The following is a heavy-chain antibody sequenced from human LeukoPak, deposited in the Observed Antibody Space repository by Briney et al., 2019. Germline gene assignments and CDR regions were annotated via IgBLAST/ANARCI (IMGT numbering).Heavy chain of an antibody. CDR1: GGSLGTYY. CDR2: IYVTGT. J-gene: IGHJ6*03. CDR3: ARHIGGGIEDMDV. Sequence: PSETLSLTCTVPGGSLGTYYWSWIRQSPGKGPEWIGYIYVTGTRYNPYLQSRVTISVDTSRNQFFLKMSSVTAADTAVYYCARHIGGGIEDMDVWGKGTKVTVSS. V-gene: IGHV4-59*08. D-gene: IGHD3-16*02.